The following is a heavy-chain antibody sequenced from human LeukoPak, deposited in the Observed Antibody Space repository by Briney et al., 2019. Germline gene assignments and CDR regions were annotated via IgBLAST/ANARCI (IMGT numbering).Heavy chain of an antibody. CDR1: GFTFTTYW. D-gene: IGHD6-13*01. CDR3: ARVAAAVPDQ. Sequence: GGSLRLSCAASGFTFTTYWMSWVRQTPGKGPEWVANIKQDGSAMYYMDSVKGRFTISRDNAKDSLYLQMSSLTPEDTAVYYCARVAAAVPDQWGQGTLVTVSS. J-gene: IGHJ5*02. CDR2: IKQDGSAM. V-gene: IGHV3-7*04.